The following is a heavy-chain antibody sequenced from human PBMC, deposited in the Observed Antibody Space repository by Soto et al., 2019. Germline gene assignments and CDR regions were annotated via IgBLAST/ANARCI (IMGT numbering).Heavy chain of an antibody. V-gene: IGHV3-23*01. CDR3: AKARADYYGSGSPIDY. J-gene: IGHJ4*02. CDR2: ISGSGGST. Sequence: EVQLLESGGGLVQPGGSLRLSCAASGFTFSSYAMSWVRQAPGKGLEXXSAISGSGGSTYYADSVKGRFTISRDNSKNTLYLQMNSLRAEDTAVYYCAKARADYYGSGSPIDYWGQGTLVTVSS. D-gene: IGHD3-10*01. CDR1: GFTFSSYA.